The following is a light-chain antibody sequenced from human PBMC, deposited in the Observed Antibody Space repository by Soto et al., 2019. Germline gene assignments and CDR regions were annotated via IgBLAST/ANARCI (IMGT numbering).Light chain of an antibody. Sequence: ERVLTQSPPTLSVSPGESATLSCRASQGIKNALAWYQQKPGQSPRLLIFDASTRATGVPARFSGRGSGTEFTLTITRLQSEDFAVYYCQQYDNWPWTFGQGAKVEVK. J-gene: IGKJ1*01. CDR2: DAS. V-gene: IGKV3-15*01. CDR1: QGIKNA. CDR3: QQYDNWPWT.